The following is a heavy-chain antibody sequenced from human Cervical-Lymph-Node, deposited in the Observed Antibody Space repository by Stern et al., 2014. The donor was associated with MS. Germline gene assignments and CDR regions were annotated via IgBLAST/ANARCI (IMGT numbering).Heavy chain of an antibody. CDR1: GFTFSRYA. V-gene: IGHV3-30*04. CDR2: ISYDGSNK. J-gene: IGHJ6*02. Sequence: EQLVASGGGVVRPGRSLRLSCATSGFTFSRYAVLWVRQAPGKGLEWGAAISYDGSNKFYGDSVKGRFTISRDNSKNTLFLQMNNLRPEDSGVYHCARDRLDGDYVYYYGLDVWGQGTTVTVSS. CDR3: ARDRLDGDYVYYYGLDV. D-gene: IGHD4-17*01.